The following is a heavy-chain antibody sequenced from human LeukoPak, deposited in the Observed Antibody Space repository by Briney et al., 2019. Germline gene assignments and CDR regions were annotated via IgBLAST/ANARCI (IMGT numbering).Heavy chain of an antibody. CDR2: FDPEDGET. D-gene: IGHD2-2*01. V-gene: IGHV1-24*01. J-gene: IGHJ2*01. Sequence: ASVKVSCKVSGYTLTELSMHWVRQAPGTGLEWMGGFDPEDGETIYAQKFQGRVTMTEDTSTDTAYMELSSLRSEDTAVYYCATDSPYGTVVPFDLWGRGALVTVSS. CDR3: ATDSPYGTVVPFDL. CDR1: GYTLTELS.